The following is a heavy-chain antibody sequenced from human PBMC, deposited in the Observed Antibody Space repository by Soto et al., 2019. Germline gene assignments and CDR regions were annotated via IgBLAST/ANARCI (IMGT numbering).Heavy chain of an antibody. CDR2: INHSGST. D-gene: IGHD5-18*01. CDR3: ARGDSAWIPRHQSTYRYNWFDP. J-gene: IGHJ5*02. Sequence: PSETLSLTCAVYGGSFSGYYWSWIRQPPGKGLEWIGEINHSGSTNYNPSLKSRVTISVDTSKNQFSLKLSSVTAADTAVYYCARGDSAWIPRHQSTYRYNWFDPWGQGTLVTVSS. V-gene: IGHV4-34*01. CDR1: GGSFSGYY.